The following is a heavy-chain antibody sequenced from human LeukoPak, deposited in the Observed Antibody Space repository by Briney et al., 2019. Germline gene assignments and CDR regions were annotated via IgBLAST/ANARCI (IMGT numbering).Heavy chain of an antibody. CDR2: IYYSGST. Sequence: SETLSLTCTVSGGSISSYYWSWIRQPPGKGLEWIGYIYYSGSTNYNPSLKSRVTISVDTSKNQFSLKLSSVTAADTAVYYCARHGDYDILTGAPSCYGTYVWGQGTTVTVSS. D-gene: IGHD3-9*01. J-gene: IGHJ6*02. CDR1: GGSISSYY. V-gene: IGHV4-59*08. CDR3: ARHGDYDILTGAPSCYGTYV.